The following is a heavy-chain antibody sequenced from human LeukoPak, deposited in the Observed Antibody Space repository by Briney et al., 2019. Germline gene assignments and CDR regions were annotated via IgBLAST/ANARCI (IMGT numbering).Heavy chain of an antibody. D-gene: IGHD3-10*02. CDR1: GFTFRSFS. V-gene: IGHV3-48*04. J-gene: IGHJ6*04. Sequence: GGSLRLSCAASGFTFRSFSMNWVRRAPGKGLEWVSYISSSGSTIYYADSVKGRFTISRDNAKNSLYLQMNSLRAEDTAVYYCAELGITMIGGVWGKGTTVTISS. CDR2: ISSSGSTI. CDR3: AELGITMIGGV.